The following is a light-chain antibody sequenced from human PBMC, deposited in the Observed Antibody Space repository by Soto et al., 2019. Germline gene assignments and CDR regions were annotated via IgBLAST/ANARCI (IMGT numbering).Light chain of an antibody. V-gene: IGLV2-14*01. Sequence: QSALAQPSSVSGSPGQSITISCTGTSTDVGGYNYVSWYQHHPGKGPKLIIYEVNNRPSGVSDRFSGSKSGNKASLTISNLQAEDEADYYCSSYTSRATRVFGTGTKGTVL. CDR3: SSYTSRATRV. CDR1: STDVGGYNY. J-gene: IGLJ1*01. CDR2: EVN.